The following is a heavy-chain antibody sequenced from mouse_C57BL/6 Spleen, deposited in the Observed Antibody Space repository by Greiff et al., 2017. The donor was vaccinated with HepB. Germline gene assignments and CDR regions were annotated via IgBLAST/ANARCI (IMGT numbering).Heavy chain of an antibody. CDR2: INPNYGTT. Sequence: VQLKQSGPELVKPGASVKISCKASGYSFTDYNMNWVKQSNGKSLEWIGVINPNYGTTSYNQKFKGKATLTVDQSSSTAYMQRNSLTSEDSAVYYCAREGYGSRYGYFDVWGTGTTVTVSS. J-gene: IGHJ1*03. D-gene: IGHD1-1*01. V-gene: IGHV1-39*01. CDR1: GYSFTDYN. CDR3: AREGYGSRYGYFDV.